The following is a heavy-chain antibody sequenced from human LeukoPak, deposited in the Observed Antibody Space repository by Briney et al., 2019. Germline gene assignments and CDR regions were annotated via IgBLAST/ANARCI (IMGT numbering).Heavy chain of an antibody. J-gene: IGHJ6*02. CDR3: ARDVSTAETYGMDV. CDR2: INHSGST. CDR1: GGSFSGYY. Sequence: PSETLSLTCAVYGGSFSGYYWTWIRQPPGKGLEWIGKINHSGSTNYNPSLKSRVTISVDTSKNQFSLKLSSVTAADTAVYYCARDVSTAETYGMDVWGQGTTVTVSS. D-gene: IGHD5-18*01. V-gene: IGHV4-34*01.